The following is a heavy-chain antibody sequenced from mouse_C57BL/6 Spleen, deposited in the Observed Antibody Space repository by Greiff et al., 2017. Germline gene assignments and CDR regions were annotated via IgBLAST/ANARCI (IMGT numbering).Heavy chain of an antibody. CDR1: GYTFTSYW. CDR2: IDPSDSET. CDR3: ARRGNYGYFDY. Sequence: QVQLQQPGAELVRPGSSVKLSCKASGYTFTSYWMHWVKQRPIQGLEWIGNIDPSDSETHYNQKFKDKATLTVDKSSSTAYMQLSSLTSEASAVYYCARRGNYGYFDYWGQGTTLTVSS. V-gene: IGHV1-52*01. J-gene: IGHJ2*01. D-gene: IGHD2-1*01.